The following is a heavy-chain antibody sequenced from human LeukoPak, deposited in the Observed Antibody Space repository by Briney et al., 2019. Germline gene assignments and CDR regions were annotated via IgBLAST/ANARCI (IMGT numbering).Heavy chain of an antibody. CDR2: IYHSGST. D-gene: IGHD2-21*01. Sequence: SETLSLTCTVSGGSISSYYWGWIRQPPGKGLEWIGSIYHSGSTYYNPSLKSRVTISVDTSKNQFSLKLSSVTAADTAVYYCARVCASSGDCLFDYWGQGTLVTVSS. CDR1: GGSISSYY. V-gene: IGHV4-38-2*02. J-gene: IGHJ4*02. CDR3: ARVCASSGDCLFDY.